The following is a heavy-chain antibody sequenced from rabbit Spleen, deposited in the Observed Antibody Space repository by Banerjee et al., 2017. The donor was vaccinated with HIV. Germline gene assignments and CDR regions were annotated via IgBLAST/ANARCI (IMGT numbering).Heavy chain of an antibody. V-gene: IGHV1S40*01. D-gene: IGHD1-1*01. Sequence: QSLEESGGGLVKPEGSLTLTCKASGFSFSDRDVMCWVRQAPGKGLEWIACINTATAKAVYATWAKGRFTISTTSSTTVTLQMTSLTVADTATYFCARDLTSVVGWNFNLWGPGTLVTVS. CDR3: ARDLTSVVGWNFNL. J-gene: IGHJ4*01. CDR2: INTATAKA. CDR1: GFSFSDRDV.